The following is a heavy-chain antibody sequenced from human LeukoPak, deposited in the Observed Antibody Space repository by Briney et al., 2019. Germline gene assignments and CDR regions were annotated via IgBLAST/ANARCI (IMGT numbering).Heavy chain of an antibody. Sequence: PSETLSLTCAVYGGSFSGYYWSWVRQAPGKGLEWVANIKQDGSEKYYVDSVKGRFTISRDNAKNSLYLQMNSLRAEDTAVYYCARDQPVPHYFDYWGQGTLVTVSS. CDR1: GGSFSGYY. J-gene: IGHJ4*02. V-gene: IGHV3-7*01. D-gene: IGHD4-17*01. CDR3: ARDQPVPHYFDY. CDR2: IKQDGSEK.